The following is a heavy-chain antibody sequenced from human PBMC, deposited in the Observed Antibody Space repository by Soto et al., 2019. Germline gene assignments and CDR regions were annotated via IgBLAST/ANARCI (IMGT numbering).Heavy chain of an antibody. J-gene: IGHJ4*02. CDR3: ARYNSYAIDY. CDR2: IHYSGTT. D-gene: IGHD2-8*01. V-gene: IGHV4-59*01. Sequence: PFETLCLTCSVSGTSISSYYGSWIRQPPGKGLEWIANIHYSGTTNYNPSLASRVTLSVDTSKNQFSLKMTSVTAADRAMYFCARYNSYAIDYWGRGTLVTVSS. CDR1: GTSISSYY.